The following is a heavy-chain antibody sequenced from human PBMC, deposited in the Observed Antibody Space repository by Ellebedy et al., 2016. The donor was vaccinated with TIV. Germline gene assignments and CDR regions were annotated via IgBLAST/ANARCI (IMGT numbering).Heavy chain of an antibody. CDR2: SHRDGAT. Sequence: GESLKISCTASGFSVSSDYMSWVRQAPGKGLEWVSVSHRDGATNYADSVKGRFIVSRDKSRNTLYLQMTGLFAEDTAVYYCARETFNDVDLKVWGVLDIWGQGTMVTVSS. J-gene: IGHJ3*02. V-gene: IGHV3-66*01. D-gene: IGHD2/OR15-2a*01. CDR3: ARETFNDVDLKVWGVLDI. CDR1: GFSVSSDY.